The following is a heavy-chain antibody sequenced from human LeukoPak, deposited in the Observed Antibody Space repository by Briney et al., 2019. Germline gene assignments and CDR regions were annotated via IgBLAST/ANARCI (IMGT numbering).Heavy chain of an antibody. CDR1: GFTFSSYS. CDR2: IKKDGSEK. Sequence: GGSLRLSCAASGFTFSSYSMNWVRQTPGKGLEWVANIKKDGSEKYYVDSVKGRFTISRDNGKNPLYLQMHSLRAEDTAVYYCARGGAYYDILTGAFDYWGRGTLVTVSS. CDR3: ARGGAYYDILTGAFDY. V-gene: IGHV3-7*01. D-gene: IGHD3-9*01. J-gene: IGHJ4*02.